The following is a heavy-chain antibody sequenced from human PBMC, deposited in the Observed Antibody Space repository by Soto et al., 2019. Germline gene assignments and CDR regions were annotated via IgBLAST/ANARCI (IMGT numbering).Heavy chain of an antibody. CDR3: AKDRGCSSTSCYNPYYYYGMDV. V-gene: IGHV3-30*18. CDR2: ISYDGSNK. CDR1: GFTFSSYG. D-gene: IGHD2-2*02. Sequence: LRLSCAASGFTFSSYGMHWVRQAPGKGLEWVAVISYDGSNKYYADSVKGRFTISRDNSKNTLYLQMNSLRAEDTAVYYCAKDRGCSSTSCYNPYYYYGMDVWGQGTTVTVYS. J-gene: IGHJ6*02.